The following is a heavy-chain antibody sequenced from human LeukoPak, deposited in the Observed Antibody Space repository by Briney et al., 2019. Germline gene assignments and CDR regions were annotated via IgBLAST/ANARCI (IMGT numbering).Heavy chain of an antibody. D-gene: IGHD2-21*02. CDR1: GFTLSSYA. Sequence: SGGSLRLSCAASGFTLSSYAMSWVRQAPGQGLVWVSLISSSGGYTVYADSVKGRFTISRDNSKNTLYLQMNTLRAEDTAVYYCAKDIIVVVTAPQMDYWGQGTLVTVSS. CDR2: ISSSGGYT. CDR3: AKDIIVVVTAPQMDY. V-gene: IGHV3-23*01. J-gene: IGHJ4*02.